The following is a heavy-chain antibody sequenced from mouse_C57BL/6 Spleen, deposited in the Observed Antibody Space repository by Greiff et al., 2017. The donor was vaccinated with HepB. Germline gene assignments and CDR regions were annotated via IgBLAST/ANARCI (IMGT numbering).Heavy chain of an antibody. CDR1: GFNIKDYY. Sequence: EVQLQQSGAELVKPGASVKLSCTASGFNIKDYYMHWVKQRTEQGLEWIGRIDPEDGDTKYALKFKGKATITADTSSNTAYLQLSSLTCEDTAVYCCAEGDYGCRRAWFACWGEGTLVSVTA. CDR2: IDPEDGDT. D-gene: IGHD1-1*01. J-gene: IGHJ3*01. V-gene: IGHV14-2*01. CDR3: AEGDYGCRRAWFAC.